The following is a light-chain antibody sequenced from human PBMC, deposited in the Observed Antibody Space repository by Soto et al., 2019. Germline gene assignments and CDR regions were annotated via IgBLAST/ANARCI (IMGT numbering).Light chain of an antibody. Sequence: DIELTQSPATLSLSPGERATLSCRASQSVSNNYLAWYQQQPGQAPRFLIYGASSKSTGTPDRFSGSGSGTDFTLTISRLEPEDYAVYYCQQYGSSPVSFGPGTKVDIK. V-gene: IGKV3-20*01. J-gene: IGKJ3*01. CDR2: GAS. CDR1: QSVSNNY. CDR3: QQYGSSPVS.